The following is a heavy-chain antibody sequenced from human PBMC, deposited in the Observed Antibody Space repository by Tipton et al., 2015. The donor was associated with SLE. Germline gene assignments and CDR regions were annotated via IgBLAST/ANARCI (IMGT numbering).Heavy chain of an antibody. CDR1: GFTFSSYG. Sequence: SLRLSCAASGFTFSSYGMHWVRQTPGKGLEWVAVIWYDGSNKYYADSVKGRFTISRDNSKNTLYLQMNSLRAEDTAVYYCARVKRPYSSGWYWFDPWGQGTLVTVSS. CDR3: ARVKRPYSSGWYWFDP. V-gene: IGHV3-33*01. CDR2: IWYDGSNK. D-gene: IGHD6-19*01. J-gene: IGHJ5*02.